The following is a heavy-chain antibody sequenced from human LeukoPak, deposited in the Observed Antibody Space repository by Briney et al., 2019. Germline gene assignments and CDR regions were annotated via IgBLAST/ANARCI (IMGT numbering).Heavy chain of an antibody. CDR2: ISSSGSTI. Sequence: GGSLRLSCAASGFTFSSYEMNWVRQAPGKGLEWVSYISSSGSTIYYADSVKGRFTISRDNAENSLYLQMNSLRAEDTAVYYCAKDRPKIQLWGGGFDYWGQGTLVTVSS. V-gene: IGHV3-48*03. D-gene: IGHD5-18*01. CDR1: GFTFSSYE. CDR3: AKDRPKIQLWGGGFDY. J-gene: IGHJ4*02.